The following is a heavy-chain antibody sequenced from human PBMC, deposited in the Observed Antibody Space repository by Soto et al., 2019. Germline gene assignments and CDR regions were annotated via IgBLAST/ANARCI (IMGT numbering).Heavy chain of an antibody. CDR2: ISAYDGKT. Sequence: ASVKVSCKTSGYTFNTYGISWVRQAPGQGLELMGWISAYDGKTTYAEEFQGRVTLTTDTSTSTAYMELRSLRSDDTAIYYCARDPHEFWTSYWFDPWGQGTPVTVSS. CDR3: ARDPHEFWTSYWFDP. V-gene: IGHV1-18*01. D-gene: IGHD3-3*01. CDR1: GYTFNTYG. J-gene: IGHJ5*02.